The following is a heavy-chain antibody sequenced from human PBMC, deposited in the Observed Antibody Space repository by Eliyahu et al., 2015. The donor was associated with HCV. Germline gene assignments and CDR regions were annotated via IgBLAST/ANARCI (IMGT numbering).Heavy chain of an antibody. Sequence: EVQLVQSGAEVKKPGESLRISCKGSGYSFTSYWISWVRQMPGKGLEWMGRIDPSDSYTNYSPSFQGHVTISADKSISTAYLQWSSLKASDTAMYYCARLPISYHIGAGMITFGGVIVPGGYWGQGTLVTVSS. J-gene: IGHJ4*02. CDR1: GYSFTSYW. CDR3: ARLPISYHIGAGMITFGGVIVPGGY. V-gene: IGHV5-10-1*03. CDR2: IDPSDSYT. D-gene: IGHD3-16*02.